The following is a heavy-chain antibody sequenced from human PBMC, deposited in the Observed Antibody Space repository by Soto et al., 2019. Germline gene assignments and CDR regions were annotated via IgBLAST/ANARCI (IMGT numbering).Heavy chain of an antibody. CDR1: GGSISSSIYY. V-gene: IGHV4-39*01. CDR3: ARLSPTFAEGNWFDP. D-gene: IGHD3-3*01. Sequence: QLQLQESGPGLVKPSETLSLTCTVSGGSISSSIYYWGWIRQPPGKGLEWIGTFYYSGSTYYNPSLKSRVTISVDTSKNQFSLKLSSVTATDTAVYYCARLSPTFAEGNWFDPWGQGTLVTVSS. J-gene: IGHJ5*02. CDR2: FYYSGST.